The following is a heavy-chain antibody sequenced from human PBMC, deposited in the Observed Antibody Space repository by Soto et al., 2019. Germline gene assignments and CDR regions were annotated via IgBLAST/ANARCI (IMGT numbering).Heavy chain of an antibody. CDR3: ARGYGDYTPPYFDF. CDR2: ISLHGNND. J-gene: IGHJ4*02. D-gene: IGHD4-17*01. Sequence: QVHLVESGGGVVQPGTSLRLSCAASGFTFSSFDMHWVRQAPGKGLEWVAVISLHGNNDYYGESVKGRFTISRDNSKNTLFLHMSRLSAGDTAVYSCARGYGDYTPPYFDFWGQGTLVTVSS. V-gene: IGHV3-30*03. CDR1: GFTFSSFD.